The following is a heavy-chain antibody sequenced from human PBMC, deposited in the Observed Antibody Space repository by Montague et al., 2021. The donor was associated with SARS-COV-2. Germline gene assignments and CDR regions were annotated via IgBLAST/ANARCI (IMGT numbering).Heavy chain of an antibody. CDR2: IYYTENT. CDR3: ARPGRGYSSGSGAFDY. V-gene: IGHV4-39*01. CDR1: GGSISNSIYY. Sequence: SETLSPTCTVSGGSISNSIYYWDWIRQPPGEGLEWIGSIYYTENTYYXPSLKSRVTITIDTSKNQFSLKLSSVTAADTAVYYCARPGRGYSSGSGAFDYWGQGTLVTVSS. J-gene: IGHJ4*02. D-gene: IGHD5-18*01.